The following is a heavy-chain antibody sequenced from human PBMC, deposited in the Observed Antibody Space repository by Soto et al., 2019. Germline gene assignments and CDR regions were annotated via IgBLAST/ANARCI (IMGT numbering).Heavy chain of an antibody. CDR3: ARGGGWYYYYGMDV. J-gene: IGHJ6*02. CDR2: IIPIFGTA. V-gene: IGHV1-69*01. D-gene: IGHD3-10*01. Sequence: QVQLVQSGAEVKKPGSSVKVSCKASGGTFSSYAISWVRQAPGQGLEWMGGIIPIFGTANYAQKFQGRVRINADESTGTAYMELSSLRSEDTAVYYCARGGGWYYYYGMDVWGQGTTVTVSS. CDR1: GGTFSSYA.